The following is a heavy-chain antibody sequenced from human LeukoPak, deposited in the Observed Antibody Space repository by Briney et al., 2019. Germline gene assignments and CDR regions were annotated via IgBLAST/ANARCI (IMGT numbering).Heavy chain of an antibody. CDR3: GGSMYYYDSSGYYSDY. J-gene: IGHJ4*02. D-gene: IGHD3-22*01. Sequence: SETLSLTCTVSGGSISTSNYYWGWIRQPPGKGLEWIGSIYNNAYTYDTPSLKSRVSISVDTSKNQLYLNLRTVTAADTAVYYCGGSMYYYDSSGYYSDYWGQGTLVTVSS. CDR1: GGSISTSNYY. V-gene: IGHV4-39*01. CDR2: IYNNAYT.